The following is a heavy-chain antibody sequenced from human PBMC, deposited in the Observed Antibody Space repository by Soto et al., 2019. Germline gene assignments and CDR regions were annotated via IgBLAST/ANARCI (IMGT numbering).Heavy chain of an antibody. Sequence: SETLSLTCGVSSASMSSNSYYRAWIRQSPGKGLEWIGSFYYSGSTYYNPSLKSRVTISVDTSKNQLSLRLSSVTAADTAVYYCATPLPPYCSSNSCYFDSWGQGTLVTVSS. J-gene: IGHJ4*02. CDR1: SASMSSNSYY. D-gene: IGHD2-2*01. CDR2: FYYSGST. CDR3: ATPLPPYCSSNSCYFDS. V-gene: IGHV4-39*01.